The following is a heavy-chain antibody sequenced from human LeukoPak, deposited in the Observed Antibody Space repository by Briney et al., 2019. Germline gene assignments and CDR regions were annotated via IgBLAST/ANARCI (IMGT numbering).Heavy chain of an antibody. CDR3: ATYPPYCGGDCYSDAFDI. V-gene: IGHV3-53*01. D-gene: IGHD2-21*01. CDR2: IYSGGST. Sequence: GGSLRLSCAASGFTVSSNYMSWVRQAPGKGLGWVSVIYSGGSTYYADSVKGRFTISKDNSKNTLYLQMNSLRAEDTAVYYCATYPPYCGGDCYSDAFDIWGQGTMVTVSS. CDR1: GFTVSSNY. J-gene: IGHJ3*02.